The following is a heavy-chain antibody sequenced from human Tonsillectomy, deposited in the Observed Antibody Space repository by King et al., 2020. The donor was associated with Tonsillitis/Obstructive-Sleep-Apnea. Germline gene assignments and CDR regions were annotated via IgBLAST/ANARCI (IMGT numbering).Heavy chain of an antibody. J-gene: IGHJ5*02. CDR2: IYYTGST. D-gene: IGHD3-22*01. CDR3: ARHLYFYDTSGYSQFDP. Sequence: LQLQESGPGLVKPSETLSLTCTVSGGSINSSSYYWGWVRQPPGKGLEWIGSIYYTGSTSYNPSLKSRVTIYVDTSKKQFSLKLSPVTAADTAVYYCARHLYFYDTSGYSQFDPWGQGTLVTVSS. CDR1: GGSINSSSYY. V-gene: IGHV4-39*01.